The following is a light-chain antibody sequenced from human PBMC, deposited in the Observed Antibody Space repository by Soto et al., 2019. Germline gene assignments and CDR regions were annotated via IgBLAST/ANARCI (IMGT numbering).Light chain of an antibody. CDR3: SSFTSSSTYV. V-gene: IGLV2-18*02. Sequence: QSVLTQPPSVSGSPGQSVTISCSGTSSDVGSYSRVSWYQQPPGTAPKLMIYEVSNRPSGVPDRFSGSKSGNTASLTISGLQAEDEADYYCSSFTSSSTYVFGTGTKVTV. J-gene: IGLJ1*01. CDR1: SSDVGSYSR. CDR2: EVS.